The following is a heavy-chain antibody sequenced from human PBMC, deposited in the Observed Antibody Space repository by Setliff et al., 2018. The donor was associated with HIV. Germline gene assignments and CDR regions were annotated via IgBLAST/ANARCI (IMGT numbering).Heavy chain of an antibody. D-gene: IGHD5-12*01. Sequence: GGSLRLSCAASGFTFSSYWMHWVRQAPGKGLVWVSRINSDGSGTSYADSVKGRFTISRDNAKNTLYLQMNSLRAEDMAVYDCARGHSGYKNGMDVWGQGTTVTVSS. CDR3: ARGHSGYKNGMDV. J-gene: IGHJ6*02. CDR2: INSDGSGT. V-gene: IGHV3-74*01. CDR1: GFTFSSYW.